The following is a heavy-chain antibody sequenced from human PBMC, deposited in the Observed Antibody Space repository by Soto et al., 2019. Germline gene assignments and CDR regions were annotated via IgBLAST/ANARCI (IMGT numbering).Heavy chain of an antibody. CDR3: ASTEDFFDY. Sequence: SETLSLTCSVSGVSLTSGTYYWSWIRQHPGKGLEWIGYIFYSGSTDYNPSLKSRVNISVDTSKNQFSLKLSSVTAADTAVYYCASTEDFFDYWGQGXLVTVSS. V-gene: IGHV4-31*03. CDR2: IFYSGST. J-gene: IGHJ4*02. CDR1: GVSLTSGTYY.